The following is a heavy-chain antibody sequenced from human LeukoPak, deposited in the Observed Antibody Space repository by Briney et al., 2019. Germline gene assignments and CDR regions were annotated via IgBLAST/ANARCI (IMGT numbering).Heavy chain of an antibody. D-gene: IGHD1-26*01. CDR2: IYYSGST. J-gene: IGHJ6*02. V-gene: IGHV4-59*12. CDR3: ARGYGALYGMDV. CDR1: GGSLSSYY. Sequence: SETLSPTCTVSGGSLSSYYWSWIRQPPGKGLEWIGYIYYSGSTNYSPSLKSRVTISVDTSKNQFSLKLSSVTAADTAVYYCARGYGALYGMDVWGQGTTVTVSS.